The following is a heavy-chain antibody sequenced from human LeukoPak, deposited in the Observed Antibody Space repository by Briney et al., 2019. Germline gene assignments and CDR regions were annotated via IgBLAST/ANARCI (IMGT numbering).Heavy chain of an antibody. V-gene: IGHV3-21*01. CDR2: ICSSSSYI. CDR3: ARDSTRGPYYYYYGMDV. J-gene: IGHJ6*04. Sequence: GGSLRLSCAAFGFTFSSYSMNWVREAPGKGLEWVSSICSSSSYIYYADSVKGRFTISRDNAKNSLYLQMNSLRAEDTAVYYCARDSTRGPYYYYYGMDVWGKGTTVTVSS. CDR1: GFTFSSYS. D-gene: IGHD2-2*01.